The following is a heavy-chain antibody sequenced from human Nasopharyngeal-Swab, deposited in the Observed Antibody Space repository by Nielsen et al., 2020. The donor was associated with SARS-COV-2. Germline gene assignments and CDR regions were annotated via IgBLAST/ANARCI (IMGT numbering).Heavy chain of an antibody. D-gene: IGHD5-18*01. J-gene: IGHJ4*02. CDR2: ISYGGSNK. CDR3: AKDVYSYGYGEGIDY. Sequence: GESLKISCAASGFTLSSYTMHWVRQAPGKGLEWVAVISYGGSNKYYADSVKGRFTISRDNSKNTLYLQMNSLRAEDTAVYYCAKDVYSYGYGEGIDYWGQGTLVTVSS. CDR1: GFTLSSYT. V-gene: IGHV3-30-3*01.